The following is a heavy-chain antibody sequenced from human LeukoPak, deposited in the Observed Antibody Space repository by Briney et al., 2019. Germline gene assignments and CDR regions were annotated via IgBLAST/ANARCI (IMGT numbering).Heavy chain of an antibody. V-gene: IGHV1-69*13. D-gene: IGHD3-22*01. CDR2: IIPIFGTA. CDR3: ARAPPHYYDSDVPFDY. Sequence: SVEVSCKASGGTFSSYAISWVRQAPGQGLEWMGGIIPIFGTANYAQKFQGRVTITADESTSTAYMELSSLRSEDTAVYYCARAPPHYYDSDVPFDYWGQGTLVTVSS. J-gene: IGHJ4*02. CDR1: GGTFSSYA.